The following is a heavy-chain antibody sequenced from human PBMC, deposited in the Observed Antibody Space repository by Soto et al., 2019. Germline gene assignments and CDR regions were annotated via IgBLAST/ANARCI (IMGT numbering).Heavy chain of an antibody. V-gene: IGHV1-46*01. J-gene: IGHJ5*02. Sequence: ASVKVSCKASGGTFSSYAISWVRQAPGQGLEWMGIINPDGGSTTYAQNFQGRVTLTRDTSTSTVYMELNSLRSEDTAMYYCARDRVVCSGGSTWRTDEDTLGQGPLVTV. CDR3: ARDRVVCSGGSTWRTDEDT. CDR2: INPDGGST. CDR1: GGTFSSYA. D-gene: IGHD2-15*01.